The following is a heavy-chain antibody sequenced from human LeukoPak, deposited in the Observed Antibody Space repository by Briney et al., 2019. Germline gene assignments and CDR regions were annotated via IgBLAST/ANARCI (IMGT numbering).Heavy chain of an antibody. V-gene: IGHV1-18*01. CDR3: ARFPLYIVVVPATYNWFDP. Sequence: ASVKVSCKASGYTFTSYGISWVRQAPGQGLEWMGWISAYNGNTNYAQKLQGRVTMTTDTSTSTAYMELRSLRSDDSALYYCARFPLYIVVVPATYNWFDPWGQGPLVTVSS. D-gene: IGHD2-2*01. CDR1: GYTFTSYG. CDR2: ISAYNGNT. J-gene: IGHJ5*02.